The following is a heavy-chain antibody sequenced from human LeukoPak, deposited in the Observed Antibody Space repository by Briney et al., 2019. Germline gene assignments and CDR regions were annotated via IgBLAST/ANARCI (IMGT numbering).Heavy chain of an antibody. D-gene: IGHD6-13*01. J-gene: IGHJ4*02. CDR2: IKQDGSEK. CDR1: GFTFSTYW. CDR3: ARDSAGNDY. V-gene: IGHV3-7*01. Sequence: PGGSPRLSCAASGFTFSTYWMSWVRQAPGKGLEWVANIKQDGSEKYYVDSVKGRFTTSRDNAKNSLYLQMNSLRAEDTAMYYCARDSAGNDYWGQGTLVTVSS.